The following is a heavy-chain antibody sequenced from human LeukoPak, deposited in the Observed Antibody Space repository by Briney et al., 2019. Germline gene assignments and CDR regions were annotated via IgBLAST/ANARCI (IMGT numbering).Heavy chain of an antibody. J-gene: IGHJ5*02. D-gene: IGHD2-2*01. V-gene: IGHV6-1*01. CDR2: TYYRSTWYN. CDR1: GDIVSSNSVT. Sequence: PSQTLSLTRAISGDIVSSNSVTWNWIRQSPSRGLEWLGRTYYRSTWYNDYAVSVRGRITVNPDTSKNQFSLHLNSVTPEDTAVYYCARRLTQYDCFDPWGQGILVTVSS. CDR3: ARRLTQYDCFDP.